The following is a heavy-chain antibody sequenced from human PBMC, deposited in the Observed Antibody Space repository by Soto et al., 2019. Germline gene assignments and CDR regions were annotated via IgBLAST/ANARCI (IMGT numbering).Heavy chain of an antibody. Sequence: GGLVKVSCKASGYTFTGYYMHWVRQAPGQGLEWMGWINPNSGGTNYAQKFQGWVTMTRDTSISTAYMELSRLRSDDTAVYYCARVRAPAHNWFDPWGQGTLVTVSS. V-gene: IGHV1-2*04. CDR3: ARVRAPAHNWFDP. J-gene: IGHJ5*02. CDR2: INPNSGGT. CDR1: GYTFTGYY. D-gene: IGHD3-10*01.